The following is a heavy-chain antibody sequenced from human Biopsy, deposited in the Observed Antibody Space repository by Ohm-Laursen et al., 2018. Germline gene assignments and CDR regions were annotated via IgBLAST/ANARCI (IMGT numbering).Heavy chain of an antibody. CDR3: ARDRGYYSDRTVPGYFDL. CDR2: IYNTGST. CDR1: GGFISTYY. J-gene: IGHJ2*01. D-gene: IGHD3-22*01. V-gene: IGHV4-4*07. Sequence: SDTLPLTCTVSGGFISTYYWNWIRQPAGKALEWIGRIYNTGSTDYNPSLQSRVTISVDTSKNHFSLRLRSMTPADTAMYYCARDRGYYSDRTVPGYFDLWGRGTLVTVSS.